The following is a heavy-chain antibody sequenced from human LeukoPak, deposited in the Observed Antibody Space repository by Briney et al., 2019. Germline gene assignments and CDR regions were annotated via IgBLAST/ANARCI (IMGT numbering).Heavy chain of an antibody. D-gene: IGHD4-11*01. V-gene: IGHV4-34*01. CDR2: INHSGST. J-gene: IGHJ6*03. Sequence: SETLSLTCAVYGGSFSGYYWSWIRQPPGKGLEWIGEINHSGSTNYNPSLKSRVTISVDTSKNQFSLKLSSVTAEDTAIYYCASPPLTTLRYYYYYYMDVWGKGTTVTVSS. CDR3: ASPPLTTLRYYYYYYMDV. CDR1: GGSFSGYY.